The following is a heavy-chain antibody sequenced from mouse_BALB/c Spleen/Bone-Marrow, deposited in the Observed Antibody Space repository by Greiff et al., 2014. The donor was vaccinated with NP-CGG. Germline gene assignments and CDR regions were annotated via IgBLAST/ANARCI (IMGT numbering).Heavy chain of an antibody. CDR1: GYTFTSYY. CDR3: ARDYYGSSSFAY. V-gene: IGHV1S56*01. CDR2: IYPGNVNT. D-gene: IGHD1-1*01. J-gene: IGHJ3*01. Sequence: VKLMESGPELVKPGASVRISCKASGYTFTSYYIHWVKQRPGQGLEWIGWIYPGNVNTKYNEEFKGKATLTADKSSSTAYMQLSSLTSEDSTVYFCARDYYGSSSFAYWGQGTLVTVSA.